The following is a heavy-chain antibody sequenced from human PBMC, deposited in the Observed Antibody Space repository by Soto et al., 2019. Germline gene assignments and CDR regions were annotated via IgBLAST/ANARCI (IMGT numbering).Heavy chain of an antibody. CDR3: ARADWSGWIDY. J-gene: IGHJ4*01. CDR2: IYYSGNN. V-gene: IGHV4-31*03. CDR1: GGSINNAGYY. D-gene: IGHD6-19*01. Sequence: QVQLQESGPGLVKPSQTLSLTCTVSGGSINNAGYYWTWIRQHPRKGLEWIGYIYYSGNNFYNPSLTSRVSISVDTSKNQFSLNLTSVTAADTAVFYCARADWSGWIDYWGHGTLVTVSS.